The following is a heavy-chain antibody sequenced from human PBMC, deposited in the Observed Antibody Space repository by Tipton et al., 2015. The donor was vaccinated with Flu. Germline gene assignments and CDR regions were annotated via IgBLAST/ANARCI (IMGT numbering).Heavy chain of an antibody. V-gene: IGHV3-30-3*01. D-gene: IGHD3-10*01. CDR2: ISYDGSNK. J-gene: IGHJ5*02. CDR3: ARRLNVLLWFGELDP. Sequence: QVQLVQSGGGVVQPGRSLRLSCAASGFTFSSYAMHWVRQAPGKGLEWVAVISYDGSNKYYADSVKGRFTISRDNSKNTLYLQMNSLRAEDTAVYYWARRLNVLLWFGELDPWGQGTLVTVSS. CDR1: GFTFSSYA.